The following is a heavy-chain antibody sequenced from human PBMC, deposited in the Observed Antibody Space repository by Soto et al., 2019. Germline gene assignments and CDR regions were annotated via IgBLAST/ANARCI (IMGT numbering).Heavy chain of an antibody. CDR3: ARHAYDFWSGHPNPRYYYGMDV. V-gene: IGHV4-59*08. J-gene: IGHJ6*02. CDR1: GGSISGYY. Sequence: SETLSLTCSVSGGSISGYYWSWIRQPPGKGLQWIGYIYYSGSTNYNPSLQGQVTISVDKSISTAYLQWSSLKATDTAMYYCARHAYDFWSGHPNPRYYYGMDVWGQGTTVTVSS. CDR2: IYYSGST. D-gene: IGHD3-3*01.